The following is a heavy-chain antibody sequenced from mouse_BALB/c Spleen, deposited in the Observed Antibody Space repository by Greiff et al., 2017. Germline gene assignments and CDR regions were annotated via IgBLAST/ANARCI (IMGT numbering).Heavy chain of an antibody. CDR3: ARTVDY. J-gene: IGHJ2*01. CDR2: IDPENGNT. V-gene: IGHV14-1*02. CDR1: GFNIKDYY. Sequence: VQLQQSGAELVKPGASVKLSCTASGFNIKDYYMHWVKQRPEQGLEWIGWIDPENGNTIYDPKFQGKASITADTSSNTAYLQLSSLTSEDTAVYYCARTVDYWGQGTTLTVSS.